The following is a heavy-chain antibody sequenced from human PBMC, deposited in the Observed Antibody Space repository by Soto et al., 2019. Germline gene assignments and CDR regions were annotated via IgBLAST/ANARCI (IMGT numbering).Heavy chain of an antibody. CDR1: GFTFDDYA. J-gene: IGHJ4*02. Sequence: EVQLVESGGGLVQPGRSLRLSCAASGFTFDDYAMHWVRQAPGKGLEWVSGISWNSGSIGYADSVKGRFTISRDNAKNSLYLQMNSLRAEDTALYYCAKDSSSGEQWLDPVEFDYWGQGTLVTVSS. CDR3: AKDSSSGEQWLDPVEFDY. CDR2: ISWNSGSI. V-gene: IGHV3-9*01. D-gene: IGHD6-19*01.